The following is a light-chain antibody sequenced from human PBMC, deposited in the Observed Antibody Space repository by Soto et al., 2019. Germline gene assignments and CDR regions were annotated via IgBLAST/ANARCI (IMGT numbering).Light chain of an antibody. CDR2: GAS. CDR3: QQYGSSTGT. V-gene: IGKV3-20*01. CDR1: HSVSSSY. Sequence: EIVLTKSPGTLSLTPVERANLYFSASHSVSSSYLAWYPPKPGQAPRLLIYGASSRATGIPDRFSGSGSGTDFTLTISRLEPEDFAVYYCQQYGSSTGTCGQGTKGDIK. J-gene: IGKJ1*01.